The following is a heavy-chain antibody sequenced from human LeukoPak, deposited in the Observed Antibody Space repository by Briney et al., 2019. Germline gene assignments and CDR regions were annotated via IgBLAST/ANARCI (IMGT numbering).Heavy chain of an antibody. D-gene: IGHD3-22*01. V-gene: IGHV4-34*01. Sequence: PSETLSLTCAVYGGSFSGYYWSWIRQPPGKGLEWIGEINHSGSTNYNPSLKSRVTISVDTSKNQFSLKLSSVTAADTAVYYCARGRVVRRPFVYWGQGTLVTVSS. J-gene: IGHJ4*02. CDR2: INHSGST. CDR1: GGSFSGYY. CDR3: ARGRVVRRPFVY.